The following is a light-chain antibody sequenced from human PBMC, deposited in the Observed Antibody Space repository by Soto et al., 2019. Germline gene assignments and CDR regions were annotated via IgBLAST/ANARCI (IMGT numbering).Light chain of an antibody. J-gene: IGKJ1*01. CDR1: QSVSSN. CDR3: QQYNNWPTCT. CDR2: GAS. Sequence: EIVMTQSPATLSVSPGERATLSCRASQSVSSNLAWYQQKPGQAPWLLIYGASTRATGIPAGFSGSGSGTEFTLTISSLQSEDFAVYYCQQYNNWPTCTFGQGTKVEIK. V-gene: IGKV3-15*01.